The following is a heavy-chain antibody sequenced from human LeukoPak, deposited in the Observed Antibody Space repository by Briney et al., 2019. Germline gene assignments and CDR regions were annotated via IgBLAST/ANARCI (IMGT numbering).Heavy chain of an antibody. Sequence: SWIRQPAGKGLEWVSAISGSGGSTYYADSVKGRFTISRDNSKNTLYLQMNSLRAEDTAVYYCAKTETYYDFWSGDYFDYWGQGTLVTVSS. J-gene: IGHJ4*02. CDR3: AKTETYYDFWSGDYFDY. V-gene: IGHV3-23*01. CDR2: ISGSGGST. D-gene: IGHD3-3*01.